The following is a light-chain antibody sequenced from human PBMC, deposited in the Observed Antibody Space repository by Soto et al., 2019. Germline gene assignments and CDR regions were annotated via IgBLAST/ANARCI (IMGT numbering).Light chain of an antibody. CDR2: GAS. J-gene: IGKJ5*01. V-gene: IGKV3-20*01. CDR1: QRISSSY. CDR3: QQYGSTPIT. Sequence: EIVVTQSPGTLSLSPGERATLSCRASQRISSSYVAWYQRKPGQAPRLLIYGASSRATGIPDRFSGSGSGTDFTLTISRLEPEDFAVDYCQQYGSTPITFGQGTRLEIK.